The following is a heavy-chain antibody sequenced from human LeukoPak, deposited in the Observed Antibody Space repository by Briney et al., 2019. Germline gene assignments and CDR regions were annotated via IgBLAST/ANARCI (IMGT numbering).Heavy chain of an antibody. J-gene: IGHJ4*02. D-gene: IGHD5-18*01. CDR1: GFTFSSYA. Sequence: GGSLRLSCAASGFTFSSYAMHWVRQAPGKGLEWVAFTSYDGSNKYYADSVKGRFTISRDNSKNTLYLQMNSLRAEDTAVYYCAKDSRGYSYGTDLDYWGQGTLVTVSS. V-gene: IGHV3-30*04. CDR3: AKDSRGYSYGTDLDY. CDR2: TSYDGSNK.